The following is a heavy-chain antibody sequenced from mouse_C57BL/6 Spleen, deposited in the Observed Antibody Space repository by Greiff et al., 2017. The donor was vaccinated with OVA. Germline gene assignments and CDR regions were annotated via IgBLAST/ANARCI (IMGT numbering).Heavy chain of an antibody. Sequence: QVTLKVCGPGILQPSQTLSLTCSFSGFSLSTFGMGVGWIRQPSGKGLEWLAHIWWDDDKYYNPALKSRLTISKDTSTNQLFLKIANVDTTDTATYYCAQIIWLPYYFDYWGQGTTLTVSS. CDR2: IWWDDDK. CDR3: AQIIWLPYYFDY. CDR1: GFSLSTFGMG. J-gene: IGHJ2*01. V-gene: IGHV8-8*01. D-gene: IGHD2-2*01.